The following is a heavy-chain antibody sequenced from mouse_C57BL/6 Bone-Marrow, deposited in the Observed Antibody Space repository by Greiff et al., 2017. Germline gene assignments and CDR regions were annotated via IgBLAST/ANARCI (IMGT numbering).Heavy chain of an antibody. Sequence: VQLQQSGGGLVKPGGSLKLSCAASGFTFSDYGMHWVRQAPEKGLEWVAYISSGSSTIYYADTVKGRFTISRDNAKNTLFLQMTSLRSEDTAMYYCARGWLLDYWGQGTTLTVSS. J-gene: IGHJ2*01. CDR2: ISSGSSTI. V-gene: IGHV5-17*01. CDR3: ARGWLLDY. D-gene: IGHD2-3*01. CDR1: GFTFSDYG.